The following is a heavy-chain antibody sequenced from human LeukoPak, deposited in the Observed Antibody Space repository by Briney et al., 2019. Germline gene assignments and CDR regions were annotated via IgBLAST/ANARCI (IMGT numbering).Heavy chain of an antibody. V-gene: IGHV3-48*03. CDR2: ITTSGSTV. CDR3: ARMSHTGAFDY. D-gene: IGHD3-10*01. CDR1: GFTFRSYE. J-gene: IGHJ4*02. Sequence: PGGALRLSCAAPGFTFRSYEKNWVRQAPGEGVGWVSYITTSGSTVYYGDSVKGRFTISRDNAKNSLDLQMNSLRDEDTAVYYCARMSHTGAFDYWGQGTLVTVSS.